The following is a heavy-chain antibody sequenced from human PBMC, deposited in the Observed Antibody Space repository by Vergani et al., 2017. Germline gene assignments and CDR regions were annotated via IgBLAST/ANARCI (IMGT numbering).Heavy chain of an antibody. Sequence: QVQLVESGGGVVQPGRSLRLSCAASGFTFNQYGMHWVRPAPGKGLEWVAVTWYEGNNKQYADSVKGRFTISRDNSKSTIYLQMNSLRDEDTGVYYCARDLRLLYNRFDPWGQGTLVTVSS. V-gene: IGHV3-33*01. D-gene: IGHD1-14*01. CDR2: TWYEGNNK. J-gene: IGHJ5*02. CDR3: ARDLRLLYNRFDP. CDR1: GFTFNQYG.